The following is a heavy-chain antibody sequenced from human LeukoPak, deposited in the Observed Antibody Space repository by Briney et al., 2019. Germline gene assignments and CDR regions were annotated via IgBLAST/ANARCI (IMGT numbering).Heavy chain of an antibody. CDR3: ARDQTGTGDH. J-gene: IGHJ4*02. D-gene: IGHD1-1*01. CDR1: GFTFSYYA. CDR2: ITSNGDTT. V-gene: IGHV3-64*01. Sequence: PGGSLRLSCAASGFTFSYYAMHWVRQAPGKGPEYVSSITSNGDTTYYANSVKGRFTISRDNSKNTLYLQMGSLSVEDMAVYYCARDQTGTGDHWGQGTLVTVSS.